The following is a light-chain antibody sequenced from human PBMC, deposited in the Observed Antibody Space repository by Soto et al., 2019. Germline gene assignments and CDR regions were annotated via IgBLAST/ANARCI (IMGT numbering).Light chain of an antibody. CDR1: QSVSNN. V-gene: IGKV3-15*01. Sequence: IQITQAPAALSVSPGDSATLSFSASQSVSNNLAWYHKKPGQAPRVLIYGASIRATGVPARFSGSGSGTDFTLTISRLEPEDFAVYYCQQYGSSWTFGQGTKVDIK. CDR2: GAS. CDR3: QQYGSSWT. J-gene: IGKJ1*01.